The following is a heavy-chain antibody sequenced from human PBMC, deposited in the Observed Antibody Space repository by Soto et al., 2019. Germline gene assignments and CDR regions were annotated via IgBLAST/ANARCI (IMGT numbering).Heavy chain of an antibody. Sequence: PGGSLRLSCAASGFTFSSYGMQWVRQAPGKGLEWVAVISYDGSNKYYADSVKGRFTISRDNSKNTLYLQMNSLRAEDTAVYYCAKGLALWFGEIDYWGQGTLVTVSS. CDR2: ISYDGSNK. J-gene: IGHJ4*02. D-gene: IGHD3-10*01. V-gene: IGHV3-30*18. CDR1: GFTFSSYG. CDR3: AKGLALWFGEIDY.